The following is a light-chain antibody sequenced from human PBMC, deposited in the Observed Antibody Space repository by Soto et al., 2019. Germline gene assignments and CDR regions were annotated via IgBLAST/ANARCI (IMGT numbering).Light chain of an antibody. CDR2: WAS. Sequence: DIVRTQSPDSLAVSLGERATINCKSSQSVLYSSNNKNYLAWYQQKPGQPPKLLIYWASTRESGVPDRFSGSGSGTDFTLTISSLQAEDVAVYYCQQYYSTPWPFGQGTKVDIK. CDR3: QQYYSTPWP. CDR1: QSVLYSSNNKNY. J-gene: IGKJ1*01. V-gene: IGKV4-1*01.